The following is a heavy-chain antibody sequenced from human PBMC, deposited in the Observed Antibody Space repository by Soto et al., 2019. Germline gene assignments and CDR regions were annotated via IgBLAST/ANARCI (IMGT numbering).Heavy chain of an antibody. CDR3: AIHYFRVGSCYFGPWGALNF. D-gene: IGHD2-15*01. CDR2: INPSGGST. CDR1: GYTFTSYY. J-gene: IGHJ3*01. V-gene: IGHV1-46*03. Sequence: ASVKVSCKASGYTFTSYYMHWVRQAPGQGLEWMGIINPSGGSTSYAQKFQGRVTMTRDTSTSTVYMELSSLRSEDTAVYYCAIHYFRVGSCYFGPWGALNFWAQGTWVT.